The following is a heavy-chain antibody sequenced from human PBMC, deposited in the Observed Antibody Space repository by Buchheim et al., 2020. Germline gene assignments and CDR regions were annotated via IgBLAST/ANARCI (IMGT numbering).Heavy chain of an antibody. CDR3: ASAKRSYYDRSGYHYYFDY. CDR2: IRNSGSDI. J-gene: IGHJ4*02. V-gene: IGHV3-21*01. Sequence: EVQLVESGGGLVKPGGSLRLSCAASGFTFSTYNINWVRQAPGKGLEWVSSIRNSGSDIYYADSVKGRFTISRDNAKNSLYLQMNSLRAEDTGVYYCASAKRSYYDRSGYHYYFDYWGQGTL. D-gene: IGHD3-22*01. CDR1: GFTFSTYN.